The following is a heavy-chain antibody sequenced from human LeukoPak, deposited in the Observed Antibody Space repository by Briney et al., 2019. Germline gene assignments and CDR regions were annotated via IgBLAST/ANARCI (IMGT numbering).Heavy chain of an antibody. V-gene: IGHV4-59*01. Sequence: SETLSLTCTVSGSSISSYYWSWIRQPPGKGLEWIGYIYYSGTTNYNPSLKSRVTISVDTSKNQFSLKLSSVTAADTAVYYCARVSWSPGTSYYYMDVWGKGTTVTVSS. CDR2: IYYSGTT. CDR1: GSSISSYY. D-gene: IGHD1-1*01. CDR3: ARVSWSPGTSYYYMDV. J-gene: IGHJ6*03.